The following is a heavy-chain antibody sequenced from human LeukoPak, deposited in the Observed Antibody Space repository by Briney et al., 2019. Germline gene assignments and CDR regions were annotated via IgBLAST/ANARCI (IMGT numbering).Heavy chain of an antibody. CDR2: IYTSGST. Sequence: SETLSLTCTVSGGSISSYYWSWIRQPAGKGLEWIGRIYTSGSTNYNPSLKSRVTMSVDTSKNQFSLKLSSVTAADTAVYYCSTSVAGKYYYYYYMDVWGKGTTVTVSS. J-gene: IGHJ6*03. V-gene: IGHV4-4*07. CDR3: STSVAGKYYYYYYMDV. CDR1: GGSISSYY. D-gene: IGHD6-19*01.